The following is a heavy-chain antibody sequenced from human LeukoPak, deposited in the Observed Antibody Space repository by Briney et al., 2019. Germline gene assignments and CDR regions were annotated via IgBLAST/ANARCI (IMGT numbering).Heavy chain of an antibody. Sequence: ASVKVSCKASGYTFTGHYMHWVRQAPGQGLEWMGWINPNSGGPTYAQKFQGRVTMTRDTSISTAYMELSRLTSDDTAVYYCARDQVARDIVVVLTATGTIDYWGQGTLVTVSS. D-gene: IGHD2-15*01. CDR1: GYTFTGHY. J-gene: IGHJ4*02. V-gene: IGHV1-2*02. CDR2: INPNSGGP. CDR3: ARDQVARDIVVVLTATGTIDY.